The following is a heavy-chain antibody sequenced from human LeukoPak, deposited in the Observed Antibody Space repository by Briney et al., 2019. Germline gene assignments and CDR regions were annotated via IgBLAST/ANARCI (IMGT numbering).Heavy chain of an antibody. D-gene: IGHD5-12*01. Sequence: GGSLRLSCAASGFTFSSYSMNWVRQAPGKGLEWVSYISSSSSTIYYADSVKGRFTISRDNAKNSLYLQMNSLRAEDTAVYYCARDAGYTALDYWGQGTLVTVSS. J-gene: IGHJ4*02. CDR2: ISSSSSTI. CDR1: GFTFSSYS. V-gene: IGHV3-48*04. CDR3: ARDAGYTALDY.